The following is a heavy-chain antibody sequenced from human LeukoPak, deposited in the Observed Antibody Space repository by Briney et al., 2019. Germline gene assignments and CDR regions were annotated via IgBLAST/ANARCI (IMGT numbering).Heavy chain of an antibody. CDR1: GGSVSSTTYY. V-gene: IGHV4-39*01. Sequence: PSETLSLTCTVSGGSVSSTTYYWRWIRQPPGKGLEWIASINYSGSTYYNPSLKSRVTISVDTSENQFSLKLSSVTAADTAVYYCARYVVYGSGKYYFDYWGQGTLVTVSS. CDR3: ARYVVYGSGKYYFDY. D-gene: IGHD3-10*01. J-gene: IGHJ4*02. CDR2: INYSGST.